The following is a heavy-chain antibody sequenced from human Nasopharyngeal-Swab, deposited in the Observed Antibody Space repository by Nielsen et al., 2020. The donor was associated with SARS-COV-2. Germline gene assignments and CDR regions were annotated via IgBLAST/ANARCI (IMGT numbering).Heavy chain of an antibody. J-gene: IGHJ4*02. V-gene: IGHV4-39*01. CDR1: GGSISSSSYY. CDR2: IYYSGST. Sequence: SEPLSLTCTVSGGSISSSSYYWGWIRQPPGKGLEWIGSIYYSGSTYYNPSLKSRVTISVDTSKNQFSLKLSSVTAADTAVYYCAGFMVRGVPMFDYWGQGTLVTVSS. D-gene: IGHD3-10*01. CDR3: AGFMVRGVPMFDY.